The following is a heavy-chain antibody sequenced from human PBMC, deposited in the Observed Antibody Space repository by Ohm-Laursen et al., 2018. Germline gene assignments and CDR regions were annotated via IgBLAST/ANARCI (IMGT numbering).Heavy chain of an antibody. D-gene: IGHD3-10*01. J-gene: IGHJ4*02. CDR1: GFSLNTYKAG. Sequence: TQTLTLTCTFSGFSLNTYKAGMGWIRQPPGEALEWIAVIYSDDKKYYSPSLKSRLTITKDTSKNQVVLTMTNMDPVDTATYYCAHREMLRGVINYWGQGTLVTVSS. V-gene: IGHV2-5*02. CDR2: IYSDDKK. CDR3: AHREMLRGVINY.